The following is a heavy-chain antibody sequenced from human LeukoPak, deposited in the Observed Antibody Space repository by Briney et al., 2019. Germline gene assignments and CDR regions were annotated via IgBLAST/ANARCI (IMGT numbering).Heavy chain of an antibody. CDR2: IYYSGST. V-gene: IGHV4-39*01. J-gene: IGHJ4*02. Sequence: SETLSLTCTVSGGSISSSSYYWGWIRQPPGKGLEWIGSIYYSGSTYYNPSLKSRVTISVDTSKNQFSLKLSSVTAADTAVYYCASTTGITGTTMDYWGQGTLVTVSS. CDR1: GGSISSSSYY. D-gene: IGHD1-7*01. CDR3: ASTTGITGTTMDY.